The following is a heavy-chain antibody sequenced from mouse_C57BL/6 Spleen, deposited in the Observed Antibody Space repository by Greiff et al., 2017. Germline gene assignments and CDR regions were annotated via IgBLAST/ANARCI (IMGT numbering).Heavy chain of an antibody. Sequence: VQLQQSGPELVKPGASVKIPCKASGYTFTDYNMDWVKQSHGKSLEWIGDIDPNTGGTIYNQKFKGKATLTVDKSSSTAYMELRSLTSEDTAVYYWAREGDSSGYVKYFDYWGQGTTLTVSS. J-gene: IGHJ2*01. CDR2: IDPNTGGT. D-gene: IGHD3-2*02. V-gene: IGHV1-18*01. CDR3: AREGDSSGYVKYFDY. CDR1: GYTFTDYN.